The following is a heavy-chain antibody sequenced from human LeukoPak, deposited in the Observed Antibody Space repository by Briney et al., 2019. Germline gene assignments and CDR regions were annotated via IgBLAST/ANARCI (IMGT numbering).Heavy chain of an antibody. CDR3: ARALTSTEGY. J-gene: IGHJ4*02. Sequence: GGSLRLSCAASGFTFSTYWMTWVRQAPGKGLEWVASLNQDGSEKYYVDSVKGRFTIPRDSAQKSLYLEMKSLSAKDTAVYYCARALTSTEGYWGQGTLVTVSS. V-gene: IGHV3-7*03. CDR1: GFTFSTYW. CDR2: LNQDGSEK.